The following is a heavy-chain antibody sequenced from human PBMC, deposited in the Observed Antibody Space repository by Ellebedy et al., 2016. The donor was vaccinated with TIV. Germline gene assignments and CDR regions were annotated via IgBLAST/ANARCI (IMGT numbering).Heavy chain of an antibody. J-gene: IGHJ5*02. CDR3: ARDLYGSGRGSVDP. V-gene: IGHV4-4*02. D-gene: IGHD3-10*01. CDR2: IYHSGST. Sequence: SETLSLTXAVSGASISSSNWWIWVRQPPGKGLEWLGEIYHSGSTNCNPSLKSRVAISVDKSKNQFSLKLSSVTAADTAVYYCARDLYGSGRGSVDPWGQGTLVTVSS. CDR1: GASISSSNW.